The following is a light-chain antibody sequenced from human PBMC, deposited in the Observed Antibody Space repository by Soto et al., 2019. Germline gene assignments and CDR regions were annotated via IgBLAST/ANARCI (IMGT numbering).Light chain of an antibody. CDR1: QSVSSH. J-gene: IGKJ5*01. V-gene: IGKV3-11*01. CDR3: QQRAHWPSIT. Sequence: EIVLTQSPATLSLSPGERVTLSCRASQSVSSHLAWYQQKAGQAPRLLIYAASNRATGVPARFSGSGSGTDVGLTISSLEPEDFAVYYCQQRAHWPSITFGQGTRLEI. CDR2: AAS.